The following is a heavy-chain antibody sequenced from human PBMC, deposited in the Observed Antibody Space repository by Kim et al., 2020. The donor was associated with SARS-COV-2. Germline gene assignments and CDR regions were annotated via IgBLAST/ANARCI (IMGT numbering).Heavy chain of an antibody. V-gene: IGHV3-23*01. Sequence: YYADSVKGRFTISRENSKNTLYLQMNSLRADDTAVYYCAKINSGKRYFDFWGQGTLVTVSS. D-gene: IGHD3-10*01. J-gene: IGHJ4*02. CDR3: AKINSGKRYFDF.